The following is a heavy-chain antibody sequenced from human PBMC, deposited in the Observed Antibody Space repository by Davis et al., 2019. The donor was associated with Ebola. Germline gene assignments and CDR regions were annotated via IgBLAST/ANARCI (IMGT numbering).Heavy chain of an antibody. CDR1: GFTFSSYA. CDR3: VRSGSYYVDY. Sequence: PGGSLRLSCAASGFTFSSYAMSWVRQAPGKGLEWVSAISGSGGSTYYADSVKGRFTISRDNSKNTLYLQMDSLRAEDTAVYYCVRSGSYYVDYWGQGTLVTVSS. CDR2: ISGSGGST. J-gene: IGHJ4*02. V-gene: IGHV3-23*01. D-gene: IGHD1-26*01.